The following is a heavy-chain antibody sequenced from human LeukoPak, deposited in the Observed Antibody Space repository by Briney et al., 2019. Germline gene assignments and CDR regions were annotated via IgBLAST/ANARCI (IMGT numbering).Heavy chain of an antibody. D-gene: IGHD2-2*03. CDR2: IIPIFGTA. CDR3: ARGTLGYCSSTSCQLLYYYYYMDV. Sequence: ASVKVSCKASGGTFSSYAISWVRQAPGQGLELMGGIIPIFGTANYAQKFQGRGTITADESTSTAYMELSRLRSEDTAVYYCARGTLGYCSSTSCQLLYYYYYMDVWGKGTTVTVSS. J-gene: IGHJ6*03. V-gene: IGHV1-69*13. CDR1: GGTFSSYA.